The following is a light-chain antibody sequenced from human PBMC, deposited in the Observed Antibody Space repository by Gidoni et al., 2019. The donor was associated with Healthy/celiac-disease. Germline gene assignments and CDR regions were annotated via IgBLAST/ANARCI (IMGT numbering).Light chain of an antibody. Sequence: EIVLTQAPGPLSLSPGESATLSCRASQSVSSSSLAWDQQKPGQAPRLLTYGASSRAPGIPDRFSGSGSGTDFTLTISRLEPEDFAVYYCQQYGSSPWTFGQGTKVEIK. CDR2: GAS. J-gene: IGKJ1*01. CDR3: QQYGSSPWT. V-gene: IGKV3-20*01. CDR1: QSVSSSS.